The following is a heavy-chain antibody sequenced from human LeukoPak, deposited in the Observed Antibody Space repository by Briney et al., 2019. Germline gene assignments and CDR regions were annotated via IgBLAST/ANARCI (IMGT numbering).Heavy chain of an antibody. CDR3: ARAATVTNY. CDR1: GYTXTDYY. CDR2: INPNSGGT. V-gene: IGHV1-2*02. Sequence: ASVKVSCKASGYTXTDYYMHWVRQAPGQGLEWMGWINPNSGGTSYAQKFQGRVTMTRDTSITTAYMELSRLRPDDTAVYYCARAATVTNYWGQGTLVTVSA. D-gene: IGHD4-11*01. J-gene: IGHJ4*02.